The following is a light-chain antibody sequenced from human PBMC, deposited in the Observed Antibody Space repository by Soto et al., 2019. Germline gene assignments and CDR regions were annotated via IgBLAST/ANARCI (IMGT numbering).Light chain of an antibody. CDR2: EVS. V-gene: IGLV2-14*01. CDR3: SSYRDTNNRV. CDR1: SSDVGGYNY. J-gene: IGLJ1*01. Sequence: QSALTQPASVSGSPGQSITISCTGTSSDVGGYNYVSWYQHHPGKAPKLMIYEVSNRPSGVSNRFSGSKSGNTASLTISGLQAEDEAEYYCSSYRDTNNRVCGIGTKLTVL.